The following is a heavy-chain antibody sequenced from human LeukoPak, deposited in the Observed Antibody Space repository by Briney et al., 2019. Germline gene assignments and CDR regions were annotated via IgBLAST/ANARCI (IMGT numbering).Heavy chain of an antibody. CDR1: GFTFSGYP. CDR2: ISYDASNK. D-gene: IGHD3-22*01. Sequence: GGSLRLSCAASGFTFSGYPIHWVRQAPGKGLEWVAVISYDASNKYYADSVKGRFTISRDNSKNTLYLQMNSLTAEDTAVYYCAKSAYFYYDSSGYYHTDSWGPGTLVTVSS. V-gene: IGHV3-30-3*02. CDR3: AKSAYFYYDSSGYYHTDS. J-gene: IGHJ4*02.